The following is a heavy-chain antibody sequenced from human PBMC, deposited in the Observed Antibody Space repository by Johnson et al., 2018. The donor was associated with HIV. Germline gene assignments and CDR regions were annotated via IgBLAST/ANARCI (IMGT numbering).Heavy chain of an antibody. D-gene: IGHD3-3*01. V-gene: IGHV3-30*02. CDR3: ARDASLRFLEWFDAFDI. CDR2: IRFNGSHK. CDR1: RFTFSYYG. Sequence: QVQLVESGGGVVQPGGSLRLSCSASRFTFSYYGMHWVRQAPGKGLEWVTFIRFNGSHKYYADSVKGRFTISRDNAKNSLYLQMNSLRAEDTAVYYCARDASLRFLEWFDAFDIWGQGTMVTVSS. J-gene: IGHJ3*02.